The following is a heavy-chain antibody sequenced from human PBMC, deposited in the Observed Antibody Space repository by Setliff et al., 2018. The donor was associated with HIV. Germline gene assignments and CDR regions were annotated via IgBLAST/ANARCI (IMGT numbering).Heavy chain of an antibody. D-gene: IGHD3-3*01. CDR2: ISTYSDET. J-gene: IGHJ3*02. V-gene: IGHV1-18*01. CDR1: GYTFTAYG. Sequence: ASVKVSCKPSGYTFTAYGLSWVRQAPGQGLEWMGWISTYSDETSYAQKLQGRVTMTTDTSTSTAYMELRRLRFDDTAVYYCARVRERIGVTGTDDAFDIWGQGTAVTVSS. CDR3: ARVRERIGVTGTDDAFDI.